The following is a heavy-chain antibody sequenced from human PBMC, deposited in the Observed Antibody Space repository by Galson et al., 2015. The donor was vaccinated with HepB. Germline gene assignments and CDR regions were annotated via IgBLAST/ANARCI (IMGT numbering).Heavy chain of an antibody. CDR1: GASISNSRYY. D-gene: IGHD5-12*01. CDR3: ARLIQLGLNWWFDP. V-gene: IGHV4-39*01. CDR2: VYYTGNN. Sequence: SETLSLTCSVSGASISNSRYYWAWIRQPPGKALEWIGNVYYTGNNYYNPSLKSRVTISVDTSNNQFSLNLTSVTGADTAVYYCARLIQLGLNWWFDPWGQGTLVTVSS. J-gene: IGHJ5*02.